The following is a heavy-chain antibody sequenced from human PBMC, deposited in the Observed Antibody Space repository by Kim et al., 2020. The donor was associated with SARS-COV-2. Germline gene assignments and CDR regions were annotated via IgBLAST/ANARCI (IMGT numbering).Heavy chain of an antibody. D-gene: IGHD3-10*01. V-gene: IGHV4-31*02. Sequence: RSRVTRSVDTSKNQFSLKLSSVTAADTSVYYCARDRGLLWFGELLGAFDIWGQGTMVTVSS. J-gene: IGHJ3*02. CDR3: ARDRGLLWFGELLGAFDI.